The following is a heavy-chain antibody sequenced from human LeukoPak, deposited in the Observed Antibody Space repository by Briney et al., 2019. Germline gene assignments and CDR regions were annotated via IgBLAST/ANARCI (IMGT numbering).Heavy chain of an antibody. Sequence: SETLSLTCAVYGGSFSGYYWSWIRQPPGKGLEWIGEINHSGSTYYNPSLKSRVTISVDTSKNQFSLKLSSVTAADTAVYYCARVSRYSSSSGDWGQGTLVTVSS. CDR2: INHSGST. CDR3: ARVSRYSSSSGD. D-gene: IGHD6-6*01. V-gene: IGHV4-34*01. CDR1: GGSFSGYY. J-gene: IGHJ4*02.